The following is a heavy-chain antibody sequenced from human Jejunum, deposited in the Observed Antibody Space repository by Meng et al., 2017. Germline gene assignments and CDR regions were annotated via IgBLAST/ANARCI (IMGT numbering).Heavy chain of an antibody. CDR2: INPDSGGT. D-gene: IGHD2-15*01. J-gene: IGHJ5*02. Sequence: QVQLVQSGAEVKKPGASVKGSCKASGYTFTGYYMHWLRQAPGQGLEWMGRINPDSGGTNFAQKFQGRVTMTRDTSISTAYMELSRLTSDDTAVYYCARAPDYSDNWFDPWGQGTLVTVSS. V-gene: IGHV1-2*06. CDR1: GYTFTGYY. CDR3: ARAPDYSDNWFDP.